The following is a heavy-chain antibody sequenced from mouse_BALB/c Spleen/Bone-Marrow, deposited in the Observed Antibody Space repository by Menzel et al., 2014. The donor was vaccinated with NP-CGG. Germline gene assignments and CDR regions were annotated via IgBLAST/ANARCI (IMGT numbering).Heavy chain of an antibody. Sequence: QVQLQQSGAELVKPGAPVKLSCKASGYTFTDYWMNWVKQRPGRGLEWIGRIDPSDGETHYNQKFKDKATLTVDKSSTTAYIQLSNLTSEDSAVYYCARTAYWGQGTLVTVSA. V-gene: IGHV1-69*02. CDR3: ARTAY. J-gene: IGHJ3*01. CDR2: IDPSDGET. CDR1: GYTFTDYW.